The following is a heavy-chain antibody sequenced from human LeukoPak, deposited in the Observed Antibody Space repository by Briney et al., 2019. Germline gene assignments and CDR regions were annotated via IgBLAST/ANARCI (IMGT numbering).Heavy chain of an antibody. CDR3: ARGIYSSGWYFRA. CDR2: INPRGST. J-gene: IGHJ5*02. CDR1: GGSFSSHY. V-gene: IGHV4-34*01. D-gene: IGHD6-19*01. Sequence: SETLSLTCGVSGGSFSSHYWTWIRQPPGKGLEWIGEINPRGSTNYNPSLESRVTVSADTSRNQLSLSLTSVTAADSAVYFCARGIYSSGWYFRAWGQGTLVTVSS.